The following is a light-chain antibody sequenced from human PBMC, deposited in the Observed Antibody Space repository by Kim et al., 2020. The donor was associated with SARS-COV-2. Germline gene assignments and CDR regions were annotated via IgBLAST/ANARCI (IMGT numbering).Light chain of an antibody. CDR2: QDT. V-gene: IGLV3-1*01. J-gene: IGLJ2*01. CDR1: KLGDRY. CDR3: QAWDSSTVV. Sequence: VSPGQTASITCSGDKLGDRYACWYQQKPGQSPVLVIYQDTKRPSGIPERFSGSNSGNTATLTISGTQAMDEADYYCQAWDSSTVVFGGGTQLTVL.